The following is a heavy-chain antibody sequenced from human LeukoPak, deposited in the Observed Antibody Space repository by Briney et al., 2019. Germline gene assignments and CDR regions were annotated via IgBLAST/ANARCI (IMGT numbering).Heavy chain of an antibody. CDR1: GYTFTSYY. Sequence: ASVKVSCKASGYTFTSYYMHWVRQAPGQGLEWMGIINPSGGSTSYAQKFQGRVTMTRDMSTSTVYMELSSLRSEDTAVYYCARARITMIRPYNWFDPWGQGTLVTVSS. CDR3: ARARITMIRPYNWFDP. V-gene: IGHV1-46*01. J-gene: IGHJ5*02. CDR2: INPSGGST. D-gene: IGHD3-22*01.